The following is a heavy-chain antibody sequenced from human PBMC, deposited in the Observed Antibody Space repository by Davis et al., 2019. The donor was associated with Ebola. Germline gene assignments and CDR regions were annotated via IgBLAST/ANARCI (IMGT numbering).Heavy chain of an antibody. V-gene: IGHV1-8*01. D-gene: IGHD3-3*01. J-gene: IGHJ6*02. CDR1: GYTFTSYD. CDR2: MNPNSGYT. Sequence: AASVKVSCKASGYTFTSYDINWVRQATRQGLEWMGWMNPNSGYTGYTQKFQGRLTMTRNTSISTAYMELSSLRSEDTAVYYCARDQDYDFWSGYYYGMDVWGQGTTVTVSS. CDR3: ARDQDYDFWSGYYYGMDV.